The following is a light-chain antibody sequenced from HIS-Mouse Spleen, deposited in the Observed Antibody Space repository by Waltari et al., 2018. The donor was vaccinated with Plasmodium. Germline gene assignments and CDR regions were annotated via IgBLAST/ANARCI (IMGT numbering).Light chain of an antibody. V-gene: IGLV2-14*03. CDR3: SSYTSSSTLNYV. Sequence: QSALTQPASVSGSPGQSITISCTGTSSDVGGYNYVSWYQQHPGKAPKLMIYDVSNRPSGVPNRFSGPKSGNTASLTISGLQAEDEADYYCSSYTSSSTLNYVFGTGTKVTVL. CDR2: DVS. CDR1: SSDVGGYNY. J-gene: IGLJ1*01.